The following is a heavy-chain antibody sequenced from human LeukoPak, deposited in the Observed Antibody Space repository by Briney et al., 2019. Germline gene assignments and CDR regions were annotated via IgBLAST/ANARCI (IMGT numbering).Heavy chain of an antibody. V-gene: IGHV3-23*01. D-gene: IGHD2-21*02. CDR1: GFTFSSYA. CDR3: ARHSFGRSCGGDCYFPRH. CDR2: ISGSGGST. J-gene: IGHJ4*01. Sequence: GGSLRLSCAASGFTFSSYAMSWVRQAPGKGLEWVSTISGSGGSTYYADSVKGRFTISRDNSKNTLYLQMHSLRAEDTAIYYCARHSFGRSCGGDCYFPRHWGHGTLVSVSS.